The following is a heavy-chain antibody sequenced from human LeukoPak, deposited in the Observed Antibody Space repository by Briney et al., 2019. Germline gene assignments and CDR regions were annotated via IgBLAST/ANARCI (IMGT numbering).Heavy chain of an antibody. D-gene: IGHD2-2*01. Sequence: PGGSLRLSCAASGFTFSDYYMSWIRQAPGKGLEWVSYISSSSSYTNYADSVKGRFTISRDNAKNSLYLQMNSLRAEDTALYYCAKGRLVVPAADAFDIWGQGTMVTVSS. CDR3: AKGRLVVPAADAFDI. CDR1: GFTFSDYY. V-gene: IGHV3-11*05. J-gene: IGHJ3*02. CDR2: ISSSSSYT.